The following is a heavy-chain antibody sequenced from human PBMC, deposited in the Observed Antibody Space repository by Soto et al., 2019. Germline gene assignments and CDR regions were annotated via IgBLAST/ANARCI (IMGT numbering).Heavy chain of an antibody. D-gene: IGHD6-13*01. Sequence: VQLVESGGGVVQPGRSLRLSCAASGFTFSSYGMHWVRKAPGKVLEWVAVIWYDGSSEYYADSVKGRFTISRDNPKNALYLQMNSLRAEDTAVYYGERDRPRSSWLYWFFDLWGRGTLVTVSS. CDR3: ERDRPRSSWLYWFFDL. CDR1: GFTFSSYG. V-gene: IGHV3-33*01. J-gene: IGHJ2*01. CDR2: IWYDGSSE.